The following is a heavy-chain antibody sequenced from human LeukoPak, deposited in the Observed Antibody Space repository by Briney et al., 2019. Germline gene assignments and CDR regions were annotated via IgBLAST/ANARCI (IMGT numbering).Heavy chain of an antibody. CDR3: ARDRGYYDSSGTTVDI. D-gene: IGHD3-22*01. CDR1: GGTFSSYA. Sequence: EASVKVSCKASGGTFSSYAISWVRQAPGQGLEWMGGIIPIFGTANYAQKLQGRVTMTTDTSTSTAYMELRSLRSDDTAVYYCARDRGYYDSSGTTVDIWGQGTMVTVSS. V-gene: IGHV1-69*05. CDR2: IIPIFGTA. J-gene: IGHJ3*02.